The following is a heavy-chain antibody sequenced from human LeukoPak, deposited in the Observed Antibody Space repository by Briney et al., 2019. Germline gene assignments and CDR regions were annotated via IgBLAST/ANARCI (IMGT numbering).Heavy chain of an antibody. CDR2: ISGSGGST. Sequence: GVSLRLSCAASGFTFSSYAMSWVRQAPGKGLEWVSAISGSGGSTYYADSVKGRFTISRDNSKNTLYLQMNSLRAEDTAVYYCAKARQLAYYFDYWGQGTLVTVSS. V-gene: IGHV3-23*01. CDR1: GFTFSSYA. CDR3: AKARQLAYYFDY. D-gene: IGHD6-6*01. J-gene: IGHJ4*02.